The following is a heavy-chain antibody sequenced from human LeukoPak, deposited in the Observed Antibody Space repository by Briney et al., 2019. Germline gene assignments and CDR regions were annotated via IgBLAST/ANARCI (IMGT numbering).Heavy chain of an antibody. J-gene: IGHJ5*02. CDR1: GFTFSGSA. CDR2: IRSKANSYAT. Sequence: GGSLRLSCAASGFTFSGSAMHWVRQASGKGLEWVGRIRSKANSYATAYAASVKGRFTISRDDSKNTAYLQMNSLRTEDTAVYYCTFLLPPLGPWGQGTLVTVSS. CDR3: TFLLPPLGP. V-gene: IGHV3-73*01. D-gene: IGHD3-16*01.